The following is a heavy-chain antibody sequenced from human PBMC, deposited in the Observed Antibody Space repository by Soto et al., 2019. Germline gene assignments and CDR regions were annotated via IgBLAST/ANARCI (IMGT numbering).Heavy chain of an antibody. Sequence: QVQLVQSGAEVKKPGSSVKVSCKASGGTFSSYTISWVRQAPGQGLEWMGRIIPILGIANYAQKFQGRVTITADKSTRTAYMELSSLRSEDTAVYYCARRSGYDFPLFYYGMDVWGQGTTVTVSS. V-gene: IGHV1-69*02. CDR2: IIPILGIA. CDR3: ARRSGYDFPLFYYGMDV. J-gene: IGHJ6*02. D-gene: IGHD5-12*01. CDR1: GGTFSSYT.